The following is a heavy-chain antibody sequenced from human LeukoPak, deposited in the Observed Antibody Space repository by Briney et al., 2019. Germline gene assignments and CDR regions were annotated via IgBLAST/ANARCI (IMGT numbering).Heavy chain of an antibody. J-gene: IGHJ4*02. CDR3: ARDITAAGNRFDY. Sequence: ASVKVSCKASGGTFSSYAISWVRQAPGQGLEWMGGIIPIFGTANYAQKFQGRVTITTDESTSTAYMELSSLRSEDTAVYYCARDITAAGNRFDYWGQGTLVTVSS. D-gene: IGHD6-25*01. CDR1: GGTFSSYA. CDR2: IIPIFGTA. V-gene: IGHV1-69*05.